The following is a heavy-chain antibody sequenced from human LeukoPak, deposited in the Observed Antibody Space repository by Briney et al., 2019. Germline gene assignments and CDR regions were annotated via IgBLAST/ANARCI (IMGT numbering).Heavy chain of an antibody. CDR3: AKRGVVIRAVLVVGFHKEAYYFDS. CDR2: ISDRGDST. J-gene: IGHJ4*02. D-gene: IGHD2-15*01. CDR1: GITLSNYG. Sequence: GGSLRLSCVVSGITLSNYGISWVRQAPGKGLEWVAGISDRGDSTNYADSVKGRFTISRDNPKNTLYLQMNSLRSEDTAVYFCAKRGVVIRAVLVVGFHKEAYYFDSWGQGALVTVSS. V-gene: IGHV3-23*01.